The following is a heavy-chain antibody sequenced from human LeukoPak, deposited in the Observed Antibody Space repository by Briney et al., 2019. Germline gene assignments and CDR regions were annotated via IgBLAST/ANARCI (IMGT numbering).Heavy chain of an antibody. Sequence: SVKVSCKASGYTFTSYDINWVRQATGQGLEWMGWMNPNSGNTGYAQKFQGRVTMTRNTSISTAYMELSSLRSEDTAVYYCARPPGSSYSFDYWGQGTLVTVSS. V-gene: IGHV1-8*01. CDR1: GYTFTSYD. J-gene: IGHJ4*02. CDR3: ARPPGSSYSFDY. D-gene: IGHD3-22*01. CDR2: MNPNSGNT.